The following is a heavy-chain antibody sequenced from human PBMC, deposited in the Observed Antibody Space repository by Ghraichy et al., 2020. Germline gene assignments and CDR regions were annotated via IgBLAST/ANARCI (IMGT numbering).Heavy chain of an antibody. D-gene: IGHD3-16*01. V-gene: IGHV3-23*01. J-gene: IGHJ4*02. CDR1: GFTFSGYA. CDR3: AKWFGNSAWSIFDY. CDR2: ISTSGDAT. Sequence: GGSLRLSCAASGFTFSGYAMSWVRQAPGKGLEWVSAISTSGDATYYANSVKGRFTISRDNSRNTLYLQMNSLGAEDTAVYYCAKWFGNSAWSIFDYWGQGTLVTGSS.